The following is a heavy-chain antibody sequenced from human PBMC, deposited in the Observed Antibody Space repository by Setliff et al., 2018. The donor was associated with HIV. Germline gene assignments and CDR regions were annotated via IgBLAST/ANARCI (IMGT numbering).Heavy chain of an antibody. Sequence: PGGSLRLSCAASGFTFSNYWMDWVRQAPGKGLEWVATIKQDGGEIYYVDSVKGRFTISRDNARTPLYLEMSSLRAEDTAVYYCARERWLRSHYYYYMDVWGKGTTVTVSS. D-gene: IGHD5-12*01. CDR2: IKQDGGEI. J-gene: IGHJ6*03. V-gene: IGHV3-7*03. CDR1: GFTFSNYW. CDR3: ARERWLRSHYYYYMDV.